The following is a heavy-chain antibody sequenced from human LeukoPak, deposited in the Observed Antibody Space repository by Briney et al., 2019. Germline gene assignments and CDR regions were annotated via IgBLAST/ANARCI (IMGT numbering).Heavy chain of an antibody. J-gene: IGHJ4*02. D-gene: IGHD6-13*01. CDR2: IIPIFGTA. V-gene: IGHV1-69*05. CDR3: ARGDLEQQLVH. Sequence: GSSVKVSCKASGGTFSSYAISWVRQAPGQGLEWMGRIIPIFGTANYAQKFQGRGTITTDESTSTAYMELRSLRSEDTAVYYCARGDLEQQLVHWGQGTLVTVSS. CDR1: GGTFSSYA.